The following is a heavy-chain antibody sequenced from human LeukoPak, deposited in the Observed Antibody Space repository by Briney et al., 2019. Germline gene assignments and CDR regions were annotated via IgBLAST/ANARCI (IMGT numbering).Heavy chain of an antibody. V-gene: IGHV4-59*01. Sequence: RTSETLSLTCTVSGDSISDYYWSWIRQSPGKGLEWIGCIHNSGSTNYNPSLKSRVAISVDSSKDQFSLKLSSVTAADTAVYYCARGSYLRYFGWLLPTWGQGILVTVSS. CDR1: GDSISDYY. CDR3: ARGSYLRYFGWLLPT. D-gene: IGHD3-9*01. CDR2: IHNSGST. J-gene: IGHJ5*02.